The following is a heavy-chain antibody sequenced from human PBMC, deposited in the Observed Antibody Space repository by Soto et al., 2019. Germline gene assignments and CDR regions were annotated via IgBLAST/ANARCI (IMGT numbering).Heavy chain of an antibody. CDR3: FSSWYVHYYYYMDV. J-gene: IGHJ6*03. D-gene: IGHD6-13*01. CDR2: MNPNSGNT. Sequence: GASVKVCCEAAGYTFTSYDINWVRQATGQGLEWMGWMNPNSGNTGYAQKFQGRVTMTRNTSISTAYMELSSLRSEDTAVYYCFSSWYVHYYYYMDVWGKGTTVTVSS. V-gene: IGHV1-8*01. CDR1: GYTFTSYD.